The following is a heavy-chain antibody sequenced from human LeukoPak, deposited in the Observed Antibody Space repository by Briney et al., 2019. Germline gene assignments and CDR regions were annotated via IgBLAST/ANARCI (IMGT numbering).Heavy chain of an antibody. V-gene: IGHV1-46*01. J-gene: IGHJ5*02. CDR2: INPSGGST. CDR1: GYTLTSYY. D-gene: IGHD3-22*01. Sequence: ASVKVSCKASGYTLTSYYMHWVRQAPGQGLEWMGIINPSGGSTSYAQKFQGRVTMTRDASTSTVYMELSSLRSEDTAVYYCARDHSSGYTFDPWGQGTLVTVSS. CDR3: ARDHSSGYTFDP.